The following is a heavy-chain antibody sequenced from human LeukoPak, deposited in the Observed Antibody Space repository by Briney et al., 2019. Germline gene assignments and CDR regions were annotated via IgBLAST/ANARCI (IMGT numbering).Heavy chain of an antibody. CDR1: GGSISSGGYY. CDR2: IYYSGST. CDR3: ARYMVRGVYYYGMDV. Sequence: SQTLSLTCTVSGGSISSGGYYWSWIRQHPGRGLEWLGYIYYSGSTYYNPSLKSRVTISVDTSKNQFSLKLSSVTAADTAVYYCARYMVRGVYYYGMDVWGQGTTVTVSS. V-gene: IGHV4-31*03. J-gene: IGHJ6*02. D-gene: IGHD3-10*01.